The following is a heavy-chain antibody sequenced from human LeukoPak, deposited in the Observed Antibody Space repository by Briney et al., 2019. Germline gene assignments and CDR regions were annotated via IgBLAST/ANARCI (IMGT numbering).Heavy chain of an antibody. Sequence: SETLSLTCTVSGGSISSSSYYWGWIRQPPGKGLEWIGEIYHSGSTNYNPSLKSRVTISVDKSKNQFSLKLSSVTAADTAVYYCASFGDQRYCSGGSCHLEYYFDYWGQGTLVTVSS. CDR3: ASFGDQRYCSGGSCHLEYYFDY. CDR2: IYHSGST. D-gene: IGHD2-15*01. V-gene: IGHV4-39*07. CDR1: GGSISSSSYY. J-gene: IGHJ4*02.